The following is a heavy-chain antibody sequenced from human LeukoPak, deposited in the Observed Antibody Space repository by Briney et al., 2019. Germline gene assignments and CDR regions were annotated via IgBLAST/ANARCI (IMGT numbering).Heavy chain of an antibody. CDR2: INGRGDNT. CDR1: GAIISSYA. D-gene: IGHD2/OR15-2a*01. V-gene: IGHV3-23*01. CDR3: AKDRVSPGFNWFDP. J-gene: IGHJ5*02. Sequence: GGSLRLSCAASGAIISSYAMSWVRQAPGKGLEWVSAINGRGDNTYYADFVKGRFTISRDNSKSTVYLQMNSLRTEDTAVYYCAKDRVSPGFNWFDPWGQGTLVTVSS.